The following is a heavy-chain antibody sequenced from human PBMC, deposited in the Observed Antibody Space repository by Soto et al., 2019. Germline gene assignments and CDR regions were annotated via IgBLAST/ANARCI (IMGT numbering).Heavy chain of an antibody. Sequence: ASVKVSCKASGYTFNSPGISWVRPAPGQGLEWMGWISAYNGNTNYAQKVQGIVTMTTDTSTSTAYMELRSLRSDDTAVYYCARDLEYQPQYPWGQGTLVTVSS. J-gene: IGHJ5*02. D-gene: IGHD2-2*01. CDR2: ISAYNGNT. CDR1: GYTFNSPG. CDR3: ARDLEYQPQYP. V-gene: IGHV1-18*04.